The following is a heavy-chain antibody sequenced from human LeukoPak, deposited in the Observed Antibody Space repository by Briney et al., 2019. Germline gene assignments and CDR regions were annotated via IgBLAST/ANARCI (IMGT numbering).Heavy chain of an antibody. CDR2: IYSDGTT. Sequence: GGSLRLSCVVSGLTVSNNYMSWVRQAPGKGLEWVSVIYSDGTTRNADSVKGRFTISRDNSKNTVYLRMDSLRAEDTAVYYCARDKGAWGQGTLVTVSS. CDR1: GLTVSNNY. J-gene: IGHJ5*02. CDR3: ARDKGA. V-gene: IGHV3-66*01.